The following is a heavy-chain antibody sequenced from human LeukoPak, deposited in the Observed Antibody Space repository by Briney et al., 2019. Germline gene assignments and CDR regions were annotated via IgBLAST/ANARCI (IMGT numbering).Heavy chain of an antibody. J-gene: IGHJ5*02. V-gene: IGHV4-59*12. Sequence: PSETLSLTCTVSGGSISSYYWSWIRQPPGKGLEWIGYIYYTGSTNYNPSLKSRVTISVDTSKNQFSLKLSSVTAADTAVYYCAREGRRFEYYYGSGSYIRFDPWGQGTLVTVSS. CDR1: GGSISSYY. D-gene: IGHD3-10*01. CDR2: IYYTGST. CDR3: AREGRRFEYYYGSGSYIRFDP.